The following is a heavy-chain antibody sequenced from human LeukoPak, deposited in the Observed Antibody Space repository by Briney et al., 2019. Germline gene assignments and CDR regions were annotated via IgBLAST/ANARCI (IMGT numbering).Heavy chain of an antibody. V-gene: IGHV1-24*01. CDR1: VYTLTELS. J-gene: IGHJ4*02. CDR3: ARSSAVAGSDFDY. Sequence: VASVKVSCKVSVYTLTELSMHWVRQAPGKGLEWMGGFDPEDGETIYAQKFQGRVTMTEDTSTDTAYMELSRLRSDDTAVYYCARSSAVAGSDFDYWGQGTLVTVSS. D-gene: IGHD6-19*01. CDR2: FDPEDGET.